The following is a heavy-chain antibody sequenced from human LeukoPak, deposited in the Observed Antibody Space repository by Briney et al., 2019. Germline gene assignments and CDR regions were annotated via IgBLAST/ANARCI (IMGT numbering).Heavy chain of an antibody. V-gene: IGHV4-61*02. Sequence: ASETLSLTCTVSGGSISSGDYYWSWIRQPAGKGLEWIGRIYTSGSTNYNPSLKSRVTMSVDTSKNQFSLKLSSVTAADTAVYYCARGMDHMDVWGKGTTVTVSS. D-gene: IGHD3/OR15-3a*01. CDR1: GGSISSGDYY. CDR2: IYTSGST. J-gene: IGHJ6*03. CDR3: ARGMDHMDV.